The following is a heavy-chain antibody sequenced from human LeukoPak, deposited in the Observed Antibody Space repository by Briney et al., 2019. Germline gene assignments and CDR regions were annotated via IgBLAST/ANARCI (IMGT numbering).Heavy chain of an antibody. CDR2: IYTSGST. V-gene: IGHV4-4*07. Sequence: SETLSLTCTVSGGSISSYYWSWIRQPAGKGLEWIGRIYTSGSTNYNPSLKSRVTMSVDTSKSQFSLKLSSMTAADTAVYYCPARGSNWYFDLWGRGTLVTVSS. CDR1: GGSISSYY. CDR3: PARGSNWYFDL. J-gene: IGHJ2*01. D-gene: IGHD3-16*01.